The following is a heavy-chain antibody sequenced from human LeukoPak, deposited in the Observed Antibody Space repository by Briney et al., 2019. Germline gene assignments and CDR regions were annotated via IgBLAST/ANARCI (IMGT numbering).Heavy chain of an antibody. Sequence: KTSETLSLTCTVPGGSISSGDYYWSWIRQPPGKGLEWIGYIYYSGSTYYNPSLKSRVTISVDTSKNQFSLKLSSVTAADTAVYYCAGGPRDYDYVWESYRCPRFDPWGQGTLVTVSS. D-gene: IGHD3-16*02. V-gene: IGHV4-30-4*01. J-gene: IGHJ5*02. CDR2: IYYSGST. CDR3: AGGPRDYDYVWESYRCPRFDP. CDR1: GGSISSGDYY.